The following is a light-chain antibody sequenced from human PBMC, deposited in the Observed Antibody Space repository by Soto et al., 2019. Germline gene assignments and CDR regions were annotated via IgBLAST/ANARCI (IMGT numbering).Light chain of an antibody. V-gene: IGKV3-15*01. CDR3: QQYNNWPRT. J-gene: IGKJ1*01. CDR2: RGS. Sequence: DIVVTQSPATLSASTGERVTLSCRASQNVYSDVAWYQQTPGQAPRILIHRGSIRDTGIPDRFSGSGSGTEFTLPLSTLQSEDFEVYSCQQYNNWPRTFGQGTKVDIK. CDR1: QNVYSD.